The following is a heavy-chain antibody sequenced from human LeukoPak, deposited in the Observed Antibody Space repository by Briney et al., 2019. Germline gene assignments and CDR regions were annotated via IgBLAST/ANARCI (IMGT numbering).Heavy chain of an antibody. J-gene: IGHJ4*02. CDR3: AREGEDVEMAN. Sequence: ASVKVFCKASGGTFSSYAMSWVRQAPGQGLEWMGRIIPIFGIANYAQKFQGRVTITADKSTSTAYMELSSLRSEDTAVYYCAREGEDVEMANWGQGTLVTVSS. V-gene: IGHV1-69*04. CDR1: GGTFSSYA. CDR2: IIPIFGIA. D-gene: IGHD5-24*01.